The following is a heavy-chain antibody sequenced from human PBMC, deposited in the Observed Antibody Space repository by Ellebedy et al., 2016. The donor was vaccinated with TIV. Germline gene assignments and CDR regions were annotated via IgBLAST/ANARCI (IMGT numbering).Heavy chain of an antibody. V-gene: IGHV3-7*01. J-gene: IGHJ2*01. CDR3: ARAIYGASYL. CDR2: IRQDGSDK. D-gene: IGHD4-17*01. CDR1: GFSFSSYW. Sequence: GGSLRLSCAASGFSFSSYWMSWVRQAPGKGLEWVANIRQDGSDKYYVDSVKGRFTISRDYAGNSLFLQMNSLGAEDTAVYYCARAIYGASYLWGRGTLVTVSS.